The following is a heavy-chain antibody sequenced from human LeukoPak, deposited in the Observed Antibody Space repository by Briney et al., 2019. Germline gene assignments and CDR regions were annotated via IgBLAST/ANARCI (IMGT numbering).Heavy chain of an antibody. CDR3: ARSPMVRGVTTFDY. J-gene: IGHJ4*02. CDR1: GGSISTYY. V-gene: IGHV4-59*01. CDR2: IFYSGST. Sequence: SETLSLTCTVSGGSISTYYWGWIRQPPGKGLEWIGYIFYSGSTNYNPSLKSRVTISVDTSKNQFSLKLSSVTAADTAVYYCARSPMVRGVTTFDYWDQGTLVTVSS. D-gene: IGHD3-10*01.